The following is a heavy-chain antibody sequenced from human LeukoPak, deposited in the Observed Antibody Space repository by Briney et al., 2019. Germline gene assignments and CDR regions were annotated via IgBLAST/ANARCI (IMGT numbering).Heavy chain of an antibody. CDR2: ISAYNGNT. CDR1: GYTFTSYG. D-gene: IGHD5-18*01. Sequence: ASVKVSCKASGYTFTSYGIRWVRQAPGQGLEWMGWISAYNGNTNYAQKLQGRVTMTTDTSTSTAYMELRSLRSDDTAVYHCARATKRGYSYGLVQYWGQGNLVTVSS. J-gene: IGHJ4*02. V-gene: IGHV1-18*01. CDR3: ARATKRGYSYGLVQY.